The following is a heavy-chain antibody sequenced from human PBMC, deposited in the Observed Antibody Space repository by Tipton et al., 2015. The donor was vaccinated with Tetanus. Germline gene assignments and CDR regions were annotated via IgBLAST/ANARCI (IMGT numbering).Heavy chain of an antibody. Sequence: TLSLTCAVSGGSISSGGYYWSWIRQHPGKGLEWIGYIYYSGSTYYNPSLKSRVTISVDTSKNQFSLKLSSVTAADTAVYYCARVSYSGSYWGYYYGMDVWGQGTTVTVSS. J-gene: IGHJ6*02. V-gene: IGHV4-31*11. CDR1: GGSISSGGYY. CDR2: IYYSGST. D-gene: IGHD1-26*01. CDR3: ARVSYSGSYWGYYYGMDV.